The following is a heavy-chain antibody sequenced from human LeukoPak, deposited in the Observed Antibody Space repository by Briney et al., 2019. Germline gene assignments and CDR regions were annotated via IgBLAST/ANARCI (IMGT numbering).Heavy chain of an antibody. CDR3: ARDLITGGPFDY. Sequence: GGSLRLSCGASGFTFRNNSMSWVRQTPGKGLEYVSAISSNGGSTYYANSVKGRFTISRDNSKNTLYLQMGSLRAEDMAVYYCARDLITGGPFDYWGQGTLVTVSS. J-gene: IGHJ4*02. V-gene: IGHV3-64*01. CDR1: GFTFRNNS. CDR2: ISSNGGST. D-gene: IGHD7-27*01.